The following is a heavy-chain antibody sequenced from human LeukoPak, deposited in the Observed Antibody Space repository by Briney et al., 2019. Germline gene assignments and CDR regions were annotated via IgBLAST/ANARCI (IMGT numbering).Heavy chain of an antibody. CDR1: GFTFSNYW. D-gene: IGHD6-19*01. CDR3: ATGGGWYFDF. CDR2: IKQDGSEN. J-gene: IGHJ4*02. Sequence: GGSLRLSCAASGFTFSNYWMNWVRQAPGKGLEWVASIKQDGSENYYVDSVKGRFTISRDNAKNSLYLQMNSLRVEDTAVYYCATGGGWYFDFCGQGALITASS. V-gene: IGHV3-7*01.